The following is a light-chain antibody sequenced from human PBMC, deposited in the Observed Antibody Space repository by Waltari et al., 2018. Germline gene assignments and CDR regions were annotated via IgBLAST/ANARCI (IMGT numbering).Light chain of an antibody. Sequence: DIQRTQSPSSLSASVGDRVTITCQASQDSRKNLNWFQQKPGKAPQVLIFHAYNSQAAVPSRFSGSGSGTDFAFTLSSLQPEDIGTYFCQQYANLPLPFGGGTRVEIK. CDR1: QDSRKN. CDR2: HAY. V-gene: IGKV1-33*01. J-gene: IGKJ4*01. CDR3: QQYANLPLP.